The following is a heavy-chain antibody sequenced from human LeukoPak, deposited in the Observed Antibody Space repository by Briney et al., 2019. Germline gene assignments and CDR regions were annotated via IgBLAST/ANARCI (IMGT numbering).Heavy chain of an antibody. Sequence: ASVKVSCKASGYTFTRFDLNWVRQAPGQGLEWVGCINPNNGNADYPQRFQGRVTMTRDTAISTVYMELSRLTYEDTLVYYCTRPTSRPSNYDSIDVWGKGTTVTVSS. D-gene: IGHD5-24*01. CDR3: TRPTSRPSNYDSIDV. CDR1: GYTFTRFD. CDR2: INPNNGNA. V-gene: IGHV1-8*01. J-gene: IGHJ6*03.